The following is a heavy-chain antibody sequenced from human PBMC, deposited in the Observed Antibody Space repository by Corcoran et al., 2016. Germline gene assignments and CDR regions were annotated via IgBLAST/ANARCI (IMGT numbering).Heavy chain of an antibody. V-gene: IGHV3-33*01. CDR2: IWYDGSNK. D-gene: IGHD3-10*01. CDR3: VRDRLVVRGNWFDP. Sequence: QVQLVESGGGVVQPGRSLRLSCAASGFTFSSYGMHWVRQAPGKGLEWVAMIWYDGSNKNYADSVKGRFTISRDNSKNTVYLQMNSLRAEDTAVYYCVRDRLVVRGNWFDPWGQGTLVTVSS. CDR1: GFTFSSYG. J-gene: IGHJ5*02.